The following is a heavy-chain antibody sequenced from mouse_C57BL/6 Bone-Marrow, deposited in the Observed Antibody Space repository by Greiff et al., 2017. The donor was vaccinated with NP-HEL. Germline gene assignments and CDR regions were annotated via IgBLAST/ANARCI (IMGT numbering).Heavy chain of an antibody. CDR3: ARSWLRYYYAMDY. J-gene: IGHJ4*01. V-gene: IGHV5-17*01. CDR2: ISSGSSTI. CDR1: GFTFSDYG. D-gene: IGHD2-2*01. Sequence: EVKLVESGGGLVKPGGSLKLSCAASGFTFSDYGMHWVRQAPEKGLEWVAYISSGSSTIYYADTVKGRFTISRDNAKNTLFLQMTSLRSEDTAMYNCARSWLRYYYAMDYWGQGTSVTVSS.